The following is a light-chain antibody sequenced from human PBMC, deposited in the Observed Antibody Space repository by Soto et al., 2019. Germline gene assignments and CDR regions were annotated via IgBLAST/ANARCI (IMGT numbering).Light chain of an antibody. CDR2: GAS. CDR1: RSVSTN. J-gene: IGKJ4*01. Sequence: DIILTQSTAIVSVSPGERATLSCRASRSVSTNLAWYQHKHGQAPRLLIFGASTRVTDIPPRFSGTGSGTEFTLTINYLKSEDFGSYYCQQYEKTVPPVTFGGGTKVEI. V-gene: IGKV3D-15*01. CDR3: QQYEKTVPPVT.